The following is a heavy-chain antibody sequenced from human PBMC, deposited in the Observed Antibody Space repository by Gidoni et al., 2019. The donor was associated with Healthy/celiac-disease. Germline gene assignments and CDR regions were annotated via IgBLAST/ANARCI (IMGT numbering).Heavy chain of an antibody. V-gene: IGHV3-9*01. CDR3: AKEGALITMVRGVTTRIAYGMDV. CDR1: GFTFDDYA. Sequence: EVQLVESGGGLVQPGRSLRLSFAASGFTFDDYAMPWVRQAPGKGLEWVSGISWNSGSIGYADSVKGRFTISRDNAKNSLYLQMNSLRAEDTALYYCAKEGALITMVRGVTTRIAYGMDVWGQGTTVTVSS. CDR2: ISWNSGSI. D-gene: IGHD3-10*01. J-gene: IGHJ6*02.